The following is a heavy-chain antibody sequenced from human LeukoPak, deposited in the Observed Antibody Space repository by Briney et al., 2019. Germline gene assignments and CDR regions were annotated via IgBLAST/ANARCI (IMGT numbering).Heavy chain of an antibody. D-gene: IGHD4-17*01. J-gene: IGHJ4*02. CDR1: GYSFTSYW. V-gene: IGHV5-51*01. CDR2: IYPGDSDT. Sequence: GESLKISCKGSGYSFTSYWIGWVRQMPGKGLEWMGIIYPGDSDTRYSPSFQGQVTISADKSISTAYLQWSSLKASDTAIYYCARWGTVTRFVVDYWGQGTLVTASS. CDR3: ARWGTVTRFVVDY.